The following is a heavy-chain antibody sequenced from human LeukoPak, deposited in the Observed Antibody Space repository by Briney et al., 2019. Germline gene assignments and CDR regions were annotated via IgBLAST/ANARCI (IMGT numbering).Heavy chain of an antibody. D-gene: IGHD2/OR15-2a*01. J-gene: IGHJ4*02. Sequence: PSETLSLTCTVSGGSISSSSYYWGWIRQPPGKGLEWIGSIYYSGSTYYNPSLKSRVTISVDTSKNQFSLKLSSVTAADTAVYYCARADSSFLFDYWGQGTLDTVSS. CDR3: ARADSSFLFDY. V-gene: IGHV4-39*07. CDR2: IYYSGST. CDR1: GGSISSSSYY.